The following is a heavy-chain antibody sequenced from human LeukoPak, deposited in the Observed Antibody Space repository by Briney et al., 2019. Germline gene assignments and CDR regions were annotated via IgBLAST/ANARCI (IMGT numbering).Heavy chain of an antibody. Sequence: GGSLRLSCAVSGINFRGYWMAWVRHAPGKGLEWVANMKQDGSEEDYVDSVKGRFTISRDNAKNSLYLEMNSLRVEDTAVYYCARDLGHTGYDLYDYWGQGTLVTVSS. D-gene: IGHD5-12*01. CDR1: GINFRGYW. CDR3: ARDLGHTGYDLYDY. V-gene: IGHV3-7*01. CDR2: MKQDGSEE. J-gene: IGHJ4*02.